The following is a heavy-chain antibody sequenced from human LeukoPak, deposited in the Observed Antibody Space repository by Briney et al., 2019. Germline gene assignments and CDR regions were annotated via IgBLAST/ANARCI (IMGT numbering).Heavy chain of an antibody. CDR1: GDSIFSYY. CDR3: ARRADYDSTGYYPASGYFAL. CDR2: IYSNGIT. D-gene: IGHD3-22*01. V-gene: IGHV4-4*08. Sequence: SETLSLTCTVSGDSIFSYYWNLIRQPPGKGLEWIGYIYSNGITSYNPSLRSRGTISIATSKNQFSLRLRSVTAADTAIYYCARRADYDSTGYYPASGYFALWGRGTLVTVSS. J-gene: IGHJ2*01.